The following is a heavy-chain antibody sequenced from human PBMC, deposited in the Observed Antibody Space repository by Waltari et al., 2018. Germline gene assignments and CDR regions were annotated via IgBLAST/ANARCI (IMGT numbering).Heavy chain of an antibody. J-gene: IGHJ4*02. CDR3: AKSCLPIIAAAGTDGY. Sequence: EVQLLESGGGLVHPGGSLRLSCAASGFTFSSYAISWVRQAPGKGLECVSAISGSGGITYYAEYVKGRCTISRDNSKNTLYLQMNSLRAEDTAVYYCAKSCLPIIAAAGTDGYWGQGTLVTGSS. CDR1: GFTFSSYA. D-gene: IGHD6-13*01. CDR2: ISGSGGIT. V-gene: IGHV3-23*01.